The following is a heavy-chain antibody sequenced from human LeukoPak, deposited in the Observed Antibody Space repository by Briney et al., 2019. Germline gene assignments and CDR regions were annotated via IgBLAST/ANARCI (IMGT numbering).Heavy chain of an antibody. CDR3: ARDGLTMVRGAPYNWFGP. Sequence: GGSLRLSCAASGFTFSSYAMHWVRQAPGKGLEWVAVISYDGSNKYYADSVKGRFTISRDNSKNTLYLQMNSLRAEDTAVYYCARDGLTMVRGAPYNWFGPWGQGTLVTVSS. D-gene: IGHD3-10*01. V-gene: IGHV3-30-3*01. CDR1: GFTFSSYA. CDR2: ISYDGSNK. J-gene: IGHJ5*02.